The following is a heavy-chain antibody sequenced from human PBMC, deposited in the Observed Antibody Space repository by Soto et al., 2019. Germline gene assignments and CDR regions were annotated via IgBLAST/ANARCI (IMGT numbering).Heavy chain of an antibody. J-gene: IGHJ6*02. CDR3: ARHVDYYYGMDV. V-gene: IGHV5-51*01. Sequence: GASLKISCKAPGYRFTSYWIGWVRQMPGKGLEWMGIIYPTDSDTRYSPSFQGQVTISVDKSINTAYLQWSSLKASDTAMYYCARHVDYYYGMDVWGQGTTVTVSS. CDR2: IYPTDSDT. CDR1: GYRFTSYW.